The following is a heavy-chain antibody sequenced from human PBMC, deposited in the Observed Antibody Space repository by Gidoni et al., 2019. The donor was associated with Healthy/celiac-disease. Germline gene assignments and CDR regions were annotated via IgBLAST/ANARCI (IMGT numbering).Heavy chain of an antibody. CDR1: GGTFSSYA. V-gene: IGHV1-69*01. CDR3: ARNEGRGTRIVVVTAIADAFDI. J-gene: IGHJ3*02. CDR2: IIPIFGTA. D-gene: IGHD2-21*02. Sequence: QVQLVQSGAEVKKPGSSVKVSCKASGGTFSSYAISWVRQAPGQGLEWMGGIIPIFGTANYAQKFQGRVTITADESPSTAYMELSSLRSEDTAVYYCARNEGRGTRIVVVTAIADAFDIWGQGTMVTVSS.